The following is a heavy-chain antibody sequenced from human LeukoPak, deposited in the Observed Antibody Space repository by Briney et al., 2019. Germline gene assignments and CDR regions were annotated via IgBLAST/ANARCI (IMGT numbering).Heavy chain of an antibody. J-gene: IGHJ4*02. V-gene: IGHV4-30-4*01. CDR3: ASYDYVWGSSDY. CDR1: GGSISSGDYY. Sequence: PSETLSLTCTVSGGSISSGDYYWSWIRQPPGKGLEWIGYIYYSGSTYYNPSLKSRVTISVDTSKNQFSLKLSSVTAADTAVYYCASYDYVWGSSDYWGQGTLVTVSS. CDR2: IYYSGST. D-gene: IGHD3-16*01.